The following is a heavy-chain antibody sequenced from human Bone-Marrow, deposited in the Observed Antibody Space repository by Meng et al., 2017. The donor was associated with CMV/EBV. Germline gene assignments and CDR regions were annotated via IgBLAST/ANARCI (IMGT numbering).Heavy chain of an antibody. CDR3: ARVHDDYSNPGFDY. D-gene: IGHD4-11*01. Sequence: PETLSLTCTVSEDSLNYYYWSWLRQPPGRGLEWIGYIYYSGTTKYNPSLKSRVTISVDTSKNQFSLKLNSVTAADTAIYYCARVHDDYSNPGFDYWGQGNLVTVSS. J-gene: IGHJ4*02. V-gene: IGHV4-59*01. CDR2: IYYSGTT. CDR1: EDSLNYYY.